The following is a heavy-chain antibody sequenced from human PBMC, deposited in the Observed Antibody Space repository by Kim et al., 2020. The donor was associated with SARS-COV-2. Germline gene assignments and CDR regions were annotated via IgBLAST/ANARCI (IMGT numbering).Heavy chain of an antibody. D-gene: IGHD2-21*01. J-gene: IGHJ4*02. V-gene: IGHV3-30*03. CDR1: GFIFMNYD. CDR2: ISYDGSKK. Sequence: GGSLRLSCVASGFIFMNYDMHWVRQAPDKGLAWVSDISYDGSKKHYLDSVKGRFTVYRNNSKDTLYLQMNSLREEDTAVYYCAIMEDGGAIPLDYGGQGSLVTVSS. CDR3: AIMEDGGAIPLDY.